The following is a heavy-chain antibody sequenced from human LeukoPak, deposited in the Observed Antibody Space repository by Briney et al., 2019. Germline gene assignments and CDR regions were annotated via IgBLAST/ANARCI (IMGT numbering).Heavy chain of an antibody. CDR1: GGSFSGYY. CDR3: ARASPSRYCSSTSCYGYSYGSHGSPLDY. Sequence: PSETLSLTCAVYGGSFSGYYWSWIRQPPGKGLEWIGEINHSGSTNYNTSLKSRVTISVDTSKNQFSLKLSSVTAADTAVYYCARASPSRYCSSTSCYGYSYGSHGSPLDYWGQGTLVTVSS. CDR2: INHSGST. V-gene: IGHV4-34*01. J-gene: IGHJ4*02. D-gene: IGHD2-2*01.